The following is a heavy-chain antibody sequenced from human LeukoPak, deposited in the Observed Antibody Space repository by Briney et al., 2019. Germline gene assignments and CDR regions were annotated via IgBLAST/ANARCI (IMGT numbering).Heavy chain of an antibody. Sequence: GGSLRLSCAASGFTFSNAWMSWVRQAPGKGLEWVGRIKSKTDGGTTDYAAPVKGRFTISRDDSKNTLYLQMNSLKTEDTAVYYCTTDRRPPSSRNRRYWFDPWGQGTLVTVSS. V-gene: IGHV3-15*01. J-gene: IGHJ5*02. D-gene: IGHD1-1*01. CDR1: GFTFSNAW. CDR3: TTDRRPPSSRNRRYWFDP. CDR2: IKSKTDGGTT.